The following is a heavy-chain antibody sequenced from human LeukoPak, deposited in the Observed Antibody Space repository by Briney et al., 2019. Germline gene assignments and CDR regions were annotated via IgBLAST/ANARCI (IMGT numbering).Heavy chain of an antibody. CDR2: INPNSGGT. J-gene: IGHJ5*02. CDR3: AADHDYSLSYNSYGPLDA. V-gene: IGHV1-2*02. D-gene: IGHD4-11*01. CDR1: GYTFTGYY. Sequence: ASVKVSCKASGYTFTGYYMHWVRQAPGQGLEWMGWINPNSGGTNYAQKFQGRITITRDMSTSTTYMELSSLRSEDTAVYYCAADHDYSLSYNSYGPLDAWGQGTLVTVSS.